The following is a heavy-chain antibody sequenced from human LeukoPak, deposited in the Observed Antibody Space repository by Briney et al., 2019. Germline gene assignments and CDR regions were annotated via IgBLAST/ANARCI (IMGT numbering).Heavy chain of an antibody. J-gene: IGHJ4*02. D-gene: IGHD5-12*01. V-gene: IGHV3-7*03. CDR3: ARDSTWQLDY. Sequence: GSLRLSCTASGFTFSTHWMTWVRQPPGKGLEWVANIKEDGSVKYYVDSVKGRFTISRDNTKNALYLQMNGLRADDTAVYFCARDSTWQLDYWGQGTLITVSS. CDR2: IKEDGSVK. CDR1: GFTFSTHW.